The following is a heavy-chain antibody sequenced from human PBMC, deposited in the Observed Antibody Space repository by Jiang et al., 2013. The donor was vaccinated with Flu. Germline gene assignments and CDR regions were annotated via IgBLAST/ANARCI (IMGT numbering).Heavy chain of an antibody. CDR2: IYTSGST. CDR1: GGSISSYY. J-gene: IGHJ5*02. CDR3: ARDLYYYDSSGYYRYNWFDP. V-gene: IGHV4-4*07. Sequence: GSGLVKPSETLSLTCAVSGGSISSYYWSWIRQPAGKGLEWIGRIYTSGSTNYNPSLKSRVTMSIDTSKNQFSLKLSSVTAADTAVYYCARDLYYYDSSGYYRYNWFDPWGQGTLVTVSS. D-gene: IGHD3-22*01.